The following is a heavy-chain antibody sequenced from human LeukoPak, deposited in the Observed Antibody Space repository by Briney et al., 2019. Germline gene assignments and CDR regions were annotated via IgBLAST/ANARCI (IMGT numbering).Heavy chain of an antibody. J-gene: IGHJ4*02. V-gene: IGHV1-24*01. Sequence: ASVKVSCKVSGYTLTELSMHWVRQAPGKGLEWMGGFDPEDGETIYAQKFQGRVTMTEDTSTDTAYMELSSLRSEDTAVYYCATLYDILTGYYRRDYWGQGNLVTVSS. CDR3: ATLYDILTGYYRRDY. D-gene: IGHD3-9*01. CDR2: FDPEDGET. CDR1: GYTLTELS.